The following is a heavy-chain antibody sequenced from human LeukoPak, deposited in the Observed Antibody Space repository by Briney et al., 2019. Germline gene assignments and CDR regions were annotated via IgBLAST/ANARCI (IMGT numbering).Heavy chain of an antibody. Sequence: SQTLSLTCTVSGGSISSGDYYWSWIRQPPGKGLGWIGYIYYSGSTYYNPSLKSRVTISVDTSKNQFSLKLSSVTAADTAVYYCARSEWELRDFDYWGQGTLVTVSS. CDR2: IYYSGST. V-gene: IGHV4-30-4*01. J-gene: IGHJ4*02. D-gene: IGHD1-26*01. CDR1: GGSISSGDYY. CDR3: ARSEWELRDFDY.